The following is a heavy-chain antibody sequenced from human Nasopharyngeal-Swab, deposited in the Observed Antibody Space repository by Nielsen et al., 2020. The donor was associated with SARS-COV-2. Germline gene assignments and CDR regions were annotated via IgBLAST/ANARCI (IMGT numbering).Heavy chain of an antibody. J-gene: IGHJ4*02. Sequence: GESLKISCAASGFTFSSYAMSWVRQAPGKGLEWVSVIYSGGSSTYYADSVKGRFTISRDNSKNTLYLQMNSLRAEDTAVYYCAKDLWGIAAAHDYWGQGTLVTVSS. V-gene: IGHV3-23*03. CDR2: IYSGGSST. D-gene: IGHD6-13*01. CDR3: AKDLWGIAAAHDY. CDR1: GFTFSSYA.